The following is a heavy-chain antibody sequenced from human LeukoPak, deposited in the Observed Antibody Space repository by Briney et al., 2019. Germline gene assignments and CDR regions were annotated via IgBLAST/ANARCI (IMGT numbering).Heavy chain of an antibody. J-gene: IGHJ4*02. CDR3: ATGLGELQEGNY. V-gene: IGHV1-24*01. Sequence: GASVKVSCKVSGYTLTELSMHWVRQAPGKGLEWMGGFDPEDGETIYARKFQGRVTMTEDTSTDTAYMELSSLRSEDTAVYYCATGLGELQEGNYWGQGTLVTVSS. CDR1: GYTLTELS. D-gene: IGHD1-26*01. CDR2: FDPEDGET.